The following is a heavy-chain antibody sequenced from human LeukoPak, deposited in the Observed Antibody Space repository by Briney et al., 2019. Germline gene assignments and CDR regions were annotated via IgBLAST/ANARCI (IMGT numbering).Heavy chain of an antibody. CDR2: MQSSGNS. D-gene: IGHD5-18*01. J-gene: IGHJ4*02. Sequence: SETLSLTCSVSGDSISTYHWNWLRKPPGKGLEWIAFMQSSGNSNYNPSLKSRVTMFVDTSKNQFVLNLRSVTAADTAVYYCARDKRHSYGRYFDHWGQGMLVTVPS. V-gene: IGHV4-59*01. CDR3: ARDKRHSYGRYFDH. CDR1: GDSISTYH.